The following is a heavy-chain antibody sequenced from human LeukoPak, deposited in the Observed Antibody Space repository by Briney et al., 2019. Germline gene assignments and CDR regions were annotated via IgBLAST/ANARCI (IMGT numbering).Heavy chain of an antibody. D-gene: IGHD3-3*01. CDR3: ARGRITIFGVVIIPLDY. CDR1: GYTFTSYG. Sequence: ASVKVSCKASGYTFTSYGISWVRQAPGQGLEWMGWISAYNGNTNYAQKLQGRVTMTTDTSTSTAYIELRSLRSDDTAVYYCARGRITIFGVVIIPLDYWGQGTLVTVSS. V-gene: IGHV1-18*01. CDR2: ISAYNGNT. J-gene: IGHJ4*02.